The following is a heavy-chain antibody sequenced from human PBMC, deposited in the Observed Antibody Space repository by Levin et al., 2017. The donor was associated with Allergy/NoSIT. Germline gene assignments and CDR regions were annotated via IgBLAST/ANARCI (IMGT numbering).Heavy chain of an antibody. J-gene: IGHJ6*03. CDR2: MNHRGST. CDR1: GGSFSVYS. CDR3: ARGRRSIAARPAYYYMDV. Sequence: ASETLSLTCAVYGGSFSVYSWTWIRQPPGKGLEWIGEMNHRGSTNYNPSLKSRVTISVDTSKNQFSLKLNSMTAADTAAYYCARGRRSIAARPAYYYMDVWGKGTTVTVSS. D-gene: IGHD6-6*01. V-gene: IGHV4-34*01.